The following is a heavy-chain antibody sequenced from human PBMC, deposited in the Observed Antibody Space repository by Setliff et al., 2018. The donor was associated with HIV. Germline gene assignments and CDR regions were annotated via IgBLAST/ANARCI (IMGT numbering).Heavy chain of an antibody. J-gene: IGHJ6*02. D-gene: IGHD3-22*01. CDR3: ARSVIGYYYYGMDV. Sequence: GSLRLSCAASGFTFSSFAMTWVRQAPGKGLEWVTTIRGYDEATHYTDSVKGRFTISRDISRNTLYLQMNSLRAEDTAVYYCARSVIGYYYYGMDVWGQGTLVTVSS. CDR1: GFTFSSFA. CDR2: IRGYDEAT. V-gene: IGHV3-23*01.